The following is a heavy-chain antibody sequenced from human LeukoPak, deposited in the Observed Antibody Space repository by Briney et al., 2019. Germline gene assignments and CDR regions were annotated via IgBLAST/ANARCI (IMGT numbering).Heavy chain of an antibody. D-gene: IGHD2-15*01. CDR2: INHSGST. Sequence: SETLSLTCAVYGGSFSGYYWSWIRQPPGKGLEWIGEINHSGSTNYNPSLKSRVTISVHTSKNQFSLKLSSVTAADTAVYYCASGMCSGGSCPPGYYFDYWGQGTLVTVSS. J-gene: IGHJ4*02. CDR3: ASGMCSGGSCPPGYYFDY. V-gene: IGHV4-34*01. CDR1: GGSFSGYY.